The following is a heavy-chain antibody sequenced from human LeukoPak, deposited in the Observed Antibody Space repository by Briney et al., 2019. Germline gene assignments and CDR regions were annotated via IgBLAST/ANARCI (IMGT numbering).Heavy chain of an antibody. V-gene: IGHV4-38-2*02. CDR3: AVRIQLWGGYNWFDP. D-gene: IGHD5-18*01. CDR2: IYHSGST. J-gene: IGHJ5*02. Sequence: PSETLSLTCTVSGYSISSGYYWGWIRQPPGTGLEWIGSIYHSGSTYYNPSLKSRVTISVDTSKNQFSLKLSSVTAADTAVYYCAVRIQLWGGYNWFDPWGQGTLVTVSS. CDR1: GYSISSGYY.